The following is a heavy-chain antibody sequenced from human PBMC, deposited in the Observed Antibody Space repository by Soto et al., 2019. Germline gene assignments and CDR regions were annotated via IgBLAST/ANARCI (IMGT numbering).Heavy chain of an antibody. D-gene: IGHD2-2*01. J-gene: IGHJ4*01. CDR1: GFIFDDYA. CDR3: AKGTSLHFDY. Sequence: GGSLKLSCAASGFIFDDYAMHWVRQAPGKGLEWVSLISWDGTITYYADSVRGRFTISRDNSRNSLYLQMISLRTEDTALYYCAKGTSLHFDYWGQGTLVTVSS. CDR2: ISWDGTIT. V-gene: IGHV3-43*01.